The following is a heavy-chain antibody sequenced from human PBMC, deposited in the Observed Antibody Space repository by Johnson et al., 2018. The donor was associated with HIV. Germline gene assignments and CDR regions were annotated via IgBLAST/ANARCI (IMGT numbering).Heavy chain of an antibody. CDR2: ISYDGSNK. Sequence: QVQLVESGGGVVQPGRSLRLSCAASGFTFSSYAMHWVRQAPGKGLDWVAVISYDGSNKYYADSVKGRFTISRDNSKNTLYLQMNSLIAEDTAVYYCARDRMRGATKDAFDIWGQGTMVTVSS. CDR3: ARDRMRGATKDAFDI. J-gene: IGHJ3*02. CDR1: GFTFSSYA. V-gene: IGHV3-30-3*01. D-gene: IGHD1-26*01.